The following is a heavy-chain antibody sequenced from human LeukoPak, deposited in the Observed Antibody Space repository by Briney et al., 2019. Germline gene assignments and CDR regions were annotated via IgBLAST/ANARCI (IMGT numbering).Heavy chain of an antibody. J-gene: IGHJ4*02. D-gene: IGHD1-26*01. CDR3: ARGSGSYPHFDY. CDR1: GFTFSSYW. V-gene: IGHV3-74*01. CDR2: INGDGSIT. Sequence: PGRSLRLSCAASGFTFSSYWMHWVRHVPGKGLVWVSRINGDGSITSYADSVKGRFTISRDNAKNTVFLQMNSLTAEDTAVYYCARGSGSYPHFDYWGQGTLVTVSS.